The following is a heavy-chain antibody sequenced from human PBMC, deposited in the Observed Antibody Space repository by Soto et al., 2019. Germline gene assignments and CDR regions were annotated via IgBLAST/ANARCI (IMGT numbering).Heavy chain of an antibody. V-gene: IGHV1-69*01. CDR1: GGTFSSYA. CDR2: IIPIFGTA. J-gene: IGHJ6*02. CDR3: ARNPYDSSGYYYPYDV. Sequence: ASVKVSCKASGGTFSSYAISWVRQAPGQGLEWMGGIIPIFGTANYAQKFQGRVTITADESTSTAYMELSSLRSEDTAVYYCARNPYDSSGYYYPYDVWGQGTTVTVSS. D-gene: IGHD3-22*01.